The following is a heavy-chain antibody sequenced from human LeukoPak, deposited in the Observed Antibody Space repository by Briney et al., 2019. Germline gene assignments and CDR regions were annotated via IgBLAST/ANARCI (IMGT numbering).Heavy chain of an antibody. Sequence: GGSLRLSCAASGFTFSDYYMSWIRQAPGKGLGWLAYISSGSSTIYYADSVKGRFTTSRDNAKNSLSLRMNSLRAEDTAVYYCARESSGYYDYWGQGTLVTVSS. J-gene: IGHJ4*02. CDR2: ISSGSSTI. CDR3: ARESSGYYDY. CDR1: GFTFSDYY. V-gene: IGHV3-11*01. D-gene: IGHD3-22*01.